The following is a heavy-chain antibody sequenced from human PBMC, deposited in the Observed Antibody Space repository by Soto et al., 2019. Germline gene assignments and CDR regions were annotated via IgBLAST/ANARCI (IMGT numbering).Heavy chain of an antibody. D-gene: IGHD2-15*01. CDR1: GGSFSGYY. CDR2: INHSGST. Sequence: PSETLSLTCAVYGGSFSGYYWSWIRQPPGKGLEWIGEINHSGSTNYNPSLKSRVTISVDTSKNQFSLKLSSVTAADTAVYYCARGTDPDIVVVVAANYFDYWGQGTLVTVSS. J-gene: IGHJ4*02. V-gene: IGHV4-34*01. CDR3: ARGTDPDIVVVVAANYFDY.